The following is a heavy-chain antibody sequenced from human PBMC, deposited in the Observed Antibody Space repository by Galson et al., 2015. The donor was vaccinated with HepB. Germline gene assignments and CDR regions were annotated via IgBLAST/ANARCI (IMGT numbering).Heavy chain of an antibody. CDR1: GYTFTNYW. Sequence: QSGAEVKKPGESLRISCQGSGYTFTNYWISWERQKPGKGLEWMLNINPSDSYTNYNPSFQGHVSISADKSINTAYLQWSSLQASDTAMYYCVATPQGYGMDVWGHGTTVTVSS. J-gene: IGHJ6*02. CDR3: VATPQGYGMDV. CDR2: INPSDSYT. V-gene: IGHV5-10-1*01.